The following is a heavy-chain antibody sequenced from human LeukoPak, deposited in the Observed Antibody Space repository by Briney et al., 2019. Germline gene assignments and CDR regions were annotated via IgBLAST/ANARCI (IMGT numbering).Heavy chain of an antibody. V-gene: IGHV3-74*01. CDR3: ARGHVTAMGTDY. J-gene: IGHJ4*02. D-gene: IGHD5-18*01. Sequence: GGSLRLSCEASGFTFRTYWMHWVRQAPGKGLVWVSRINTDGSSTNYGDSVRGRFTISRDNTKNTLYLQINSLRAEDTAVYYCARGHVTAMGTDYWGQGILVTVSS. CDR2: INTDGSST. CDR1: GFTFRTYW.